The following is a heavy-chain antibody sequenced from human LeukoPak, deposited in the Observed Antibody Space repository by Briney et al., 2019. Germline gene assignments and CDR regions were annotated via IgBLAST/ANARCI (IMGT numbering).Heavy chain of an antibody. D-gene: IGHD3-22*01. Sequence: SVKVSCTASGGTFSSDAISWVRQAPGQGLEWMGGIIPIFGTANYAQKFQGRVTITADESTSTAYMELSSLRSEDTAVYYCAITRGTMIVEPLDYWGQGTLVTVSS. V-gene: IGHV1-69*13. CDR1: GGTFSSDA. J-gene: IGHJ4*02. CDR2: IIPIFGTA. CDR3: AITRGTMIVEPLDY.